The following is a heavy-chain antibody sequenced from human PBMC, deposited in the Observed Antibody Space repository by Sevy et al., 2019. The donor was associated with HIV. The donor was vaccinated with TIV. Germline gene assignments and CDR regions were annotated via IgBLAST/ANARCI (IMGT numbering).Heavy chain of an antibody. D-gene: IGHD1-26*01. Sequence: GGSPRLSCAASGFTFSSYGMHWVRQAPGKGLEWVAVIWYDGSNKYYADSVKGRFTISRDNSKNTLYLQMNSLRAEDTAVYYCAKSAGYSGSHSDYWGQGTLVTVSS. V-gene: IGHV3-33*06. J-gene: IGHJ4*02. CDR2: IWYDGSNK. CDR3: AKSAGYSGSHSDY. CDR1: GFTFSSYG.